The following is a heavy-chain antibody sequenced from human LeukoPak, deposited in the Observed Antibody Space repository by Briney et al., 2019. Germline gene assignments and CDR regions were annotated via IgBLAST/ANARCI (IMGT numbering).Heavy chain of an antibody. Sequence: ASVKVSCKAPGYTFTGYYMHWVRQAPGQGLEWMGWINPNSGDTKIAQRFQGRVTMTRDTSISTAYMELSSLISDDTAVYYCARGPNYYDSSGFHYRDWGQGTLVTVSS. D-gene: IGHD3-22*01. J-gene: IGHJ4*02. CDR1: GYTFTGYY. V-gene: IGHV1-2*02. CDR2: INPNSGDT. CDR3: ARGPNYYDSSGFHYRD.